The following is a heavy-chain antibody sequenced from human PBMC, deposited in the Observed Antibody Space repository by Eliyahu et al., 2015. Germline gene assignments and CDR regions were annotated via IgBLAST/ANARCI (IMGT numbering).Heavy chain of an antibody. D-gene: IGHD4-17*01. CDR2: IIPNSGST. V-gene: IGHV1-2*02. CDR1: GYXFTGYY. Sequence: QVQLVQSGAEVKKPXASVKVSCXASGYXFTGYYMHWVRQAPGQGLEWMGWIIPNSGSTNYAQKFQGRVTMTRDTSISTAYMELSRLRSDDTAVYYCARDLTTLTRGSDYWGQGTLVTVSS. J-gene: IGHJ4*02. CDR3: ARDLTTLTRGSDY.